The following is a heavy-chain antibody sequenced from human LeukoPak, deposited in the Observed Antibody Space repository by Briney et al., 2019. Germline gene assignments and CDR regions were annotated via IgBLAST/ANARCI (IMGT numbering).Heavy chain of an antibody. D-gene: IGHD6-19*01. CDR1: GYTFTSYG. V-gene: IGHV1-18*04. CDR2: ISTSKGYT. CDR3: ARKSGWATLDY. J-gene: IGHJ4*02. Sequence: ASVKVSCKTSGYTFTSYGISWVRQAPGQGLEGMGWISTSKGYTIYAEKVQGRATMTTDTSTNTAYMELRSLKSDDTAVYYCARKSGWATLDYWGQGTLVTVSS.